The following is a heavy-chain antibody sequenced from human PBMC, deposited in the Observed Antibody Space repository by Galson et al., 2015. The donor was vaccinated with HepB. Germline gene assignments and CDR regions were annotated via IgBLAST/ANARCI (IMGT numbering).Heavy chain of an antibody. CDR1: GYTFTSYY. J-gene: IGHJ4*02. Sequence: SVKVSCKASGYTFTSYYMHWVRQAPGQGLEWMGIINPSGGSTSYAQKFQGRVTMTRDTSISTAYMELSSLRSEDTAVYYCVRQYDTSGYYPYWGQGSLVTVSS. CDR3: VRQYDTSGYYPY. D-gene: IGHD3-22*01. V-gene: IGHV1-46*01. CDR2: INPSGGST.